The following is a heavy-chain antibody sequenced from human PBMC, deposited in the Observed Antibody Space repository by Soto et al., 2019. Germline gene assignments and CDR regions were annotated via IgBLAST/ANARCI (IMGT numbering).Heavy chain of an antibody. Sequence: QITLKESGPTLVKPTQTLTLTCTFSGFSLGTSGVSVGWVRQPPGRALEWLALIYWDDDKHYSPSLKSRLTITKDTSKILVVLTFTNMDPVDTATYYCAHRTGYGALFDYWGQGTLVTVSS. D-gene: IGHD4-17*01. CDR2: IYWDDDK. J-gene: IGHJ4*02. CDR1: GFSLGTSGVS. V-gene: IGHV2-5*02. CDR3: AHRTGYGALFDY.